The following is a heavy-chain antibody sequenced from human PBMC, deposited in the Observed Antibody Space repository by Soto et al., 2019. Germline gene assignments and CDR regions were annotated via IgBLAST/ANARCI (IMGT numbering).Heavy chain of an antibody. D-gene: IGHD3-16*02. CDR3: AKDPTLRLGELSFFDY. Sequence: EVQLLESGGGLVQPGGSLRLSCTASGFTFSTFAMDWVRQAPGKGLEWVSAISASGGATYYADSVKGRFTISRDNSKNTLSLQMYSLRAEDTAVYYCAKDPTLRLGELSFFDYWGQGTLVTVSS. CDR1: GFTFSTFA. CDR2: ISASGGAT. V-gene: IGHV3-23*01. J-gene: IGHJ4*02.